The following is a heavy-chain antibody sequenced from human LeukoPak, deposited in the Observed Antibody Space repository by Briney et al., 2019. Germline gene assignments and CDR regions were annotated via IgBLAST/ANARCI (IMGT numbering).Heavy chain of an antibody. CDR2: ISSDGTST. V-gene: IGHV3-30*09. D-gene: IGHD3-22*01. Sequence: GGSLRLSCAASGFTLSSFGLHWFRQAPGKGLEWVAVISSDGTSTSYADSVKGRFAISRDNSNNTLFLQVHSLRTEDTAVYFCARDFSGYSSADYWGQGTLVTVSS. CDR3: ARDFSGYSSADY. J-gene: IGHJ4*02. CDR1: GFTLSSFG.